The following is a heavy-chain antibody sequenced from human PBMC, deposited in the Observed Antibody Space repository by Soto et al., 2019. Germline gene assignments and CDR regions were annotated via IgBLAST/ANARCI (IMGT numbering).Heavy chain of an antibody. CDR1: GGSITSYH. Sequence: PSETLSLTCIVSGGSITSYHWSWIRQFPGKGLEWIAYIYDTGISGYTPSTSYNPSLKSRVTMSVDTSKSQFSLRLTSVTAADTAVYYCARGEDAFFYYGLDVWGQGITVTVSS. J-gene: IGHJ6*02. CDR2: IYDTGISGYTPST. CDR3: ARGEDAFFYYGLDV. V-gene: IGHV4-59*01.